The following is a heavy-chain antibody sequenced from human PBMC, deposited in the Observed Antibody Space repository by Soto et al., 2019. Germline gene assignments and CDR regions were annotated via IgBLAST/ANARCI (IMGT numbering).Heavy chain of an antibody. CDR3: TRDIKSTYFDY. J-gene: IGHJ4*02. D-gene: IGHD1-20*01. CDR2: IFYDASNE. V-gene: IGHV3-33*01. CDR1: GFTFSNYG. Sequence: GGSLRLSCAASGFTFSNYGMHWVRQAPGKGLEWVAVIFYDASNEYYADSVKGRFTISRDNSKNTLYLQMNSLRAEDTAVYYCTRDIKSTYFDYWGQGTLVTVSS.